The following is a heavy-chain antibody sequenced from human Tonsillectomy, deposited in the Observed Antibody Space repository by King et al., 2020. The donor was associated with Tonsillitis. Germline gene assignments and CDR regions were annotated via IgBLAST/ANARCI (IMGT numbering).Heavy chain of an antibody. CDR1: GFTFSSYG. CDR2: IWYDGSNK. J-gene: IGHJ4*02. Sequence: ESGGGVVQPGRSLRLSCAASGFTFSSYGMHWVRQAPGKGLEWVAVIWYDGSNKYYADSVKGRFTISRDNSKNTLYLQMNSLRAEDTAVYYCARVGGSGYYYSVDYWGQGTLVTVSS. D-gene: IGHD3-22*01. CDR3: ARVGGSGYYYSVDY. V-gene: IGHV3-33*08.